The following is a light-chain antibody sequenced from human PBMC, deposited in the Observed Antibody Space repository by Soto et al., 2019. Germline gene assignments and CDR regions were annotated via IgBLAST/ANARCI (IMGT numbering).Light chain of an antibody. J-gene: IGLJ2*01. CDR1: SSDVGGYNY. CDR3: CSYAGIVV. V-gene: IGLV2-11*01. CDR2: DVS. Sequence: QSALTQPRSVSGSPGQSVTISCTGTSSDVGGYNYVSWYQQHPGKAPKFMIYDVSKRPSGVPDRFSGSKSGNTASLTISGLHAEDEADYYCCSYAGIVVFGGGTKLTVL.